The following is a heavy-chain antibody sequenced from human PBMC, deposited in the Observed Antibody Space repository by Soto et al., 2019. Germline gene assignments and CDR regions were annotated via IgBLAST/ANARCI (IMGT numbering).Heavy chain of an antibody. Sequence: PRGSLRLSCAASGFTFSTYVMSWVRQAPGKGLEWVSGISGSGDNTYYVDSVKGRFTISRDKSKSTLYLQMNSLRAEDTAVYHCEKVRTSIASWIDFDSWGQGTLVSVS. CDR2: ISGSGDNT. D-gene: IGHD2-2*01. V-gene: IGHV3-23*01. CDR3: EKVRTSIASWIDFDS. CDR1: GFTFSTYV. J-gene: IGHJ4*02.